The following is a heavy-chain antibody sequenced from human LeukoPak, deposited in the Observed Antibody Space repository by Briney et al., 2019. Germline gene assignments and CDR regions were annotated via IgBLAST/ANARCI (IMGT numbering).Heavy chain of an antibody. D-gene: IGHD6-13*01. CDR3: ARVYYSNSYDYWYFDL. CDR2: IYQTGNT. V-gene: IGHV4-38-2*02. CDR1: GYSISSGYY. J-gene: IGHJ2*01. Sequence: SETLSLTCTVSGYSISSGYYWGWIRQPPGKGLEWIGSIYQTGNTYYNPSLKSRVTISVDTSKNQFSLKLSSVTAADTAVYYCARVYYSNSYDYWYFDLWGRGTLVTVSS.